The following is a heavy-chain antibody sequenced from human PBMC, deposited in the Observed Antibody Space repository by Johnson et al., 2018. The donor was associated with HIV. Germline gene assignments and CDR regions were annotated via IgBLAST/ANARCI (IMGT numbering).Heavy chain of an antibody. CDR3: AKRQYSSSWHDAFEI. V-gene: IGHV3-23*04. CDR2: ISGSGAST. J-gene: IGHJ3*02. CDR1: GFTFSSYW. D-gene: IGHD6-13*01. Sequence: VQLVESGGGVVQPGRSLRLSCAASGFTFSSYWMSWVRQAPGKGLEWVSVISGSGASTYHADSVKGRFTISRDNSKNTLYLQMNSLRAEDTAVYYCAKRQYSSSWHDAFEIWGQGTMVTVSS.